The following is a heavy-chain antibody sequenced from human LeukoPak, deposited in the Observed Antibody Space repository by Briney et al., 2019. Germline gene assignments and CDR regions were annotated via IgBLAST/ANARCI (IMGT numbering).Heavy chain of an antibody. V-gene: IGHV3-23*01. Sequence: GGSLRLSCAASGFTFSSYAMSWVRQAPGKGLEWVSAISGSGGSTYYADSVKGRFTISRDNSKNTLYLQMNSLRAEDTAVCYCAKDGEGAFVVVPAASDYWGQGTLVTVSS. D-gene: IGHD2-2*01. CDR1: GFTFSSYA. CDR2: ISGSGGST. J-gene: IGHJ4*02. CDR3: AKDGEGAFVVVPAASDY.